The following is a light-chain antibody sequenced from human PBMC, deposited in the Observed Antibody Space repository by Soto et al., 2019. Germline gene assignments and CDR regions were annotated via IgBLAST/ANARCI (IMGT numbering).Light chain of an antibody. V-gene: IGKV3-11*01. CDR1: QSVSSY. Sequence: EIVLTQSPATLSLSPGERATLSCRASQSVSSYLAWYQQKPGQAPRLLIYDASIRATGIPARLSGSGSGTDFTLNISSLEPGDFAVYYWQQRSNWITFGRVTRLEIK. CDR2: DAS. CDR3: QQRSNWIT. J-gene: IGKJ5*01.